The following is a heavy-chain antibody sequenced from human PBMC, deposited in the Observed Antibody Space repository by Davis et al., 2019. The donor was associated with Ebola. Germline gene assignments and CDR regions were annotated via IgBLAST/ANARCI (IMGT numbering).Heavy chain of an antibody. D-gene: IGHD5-12*01. J-gene: IGHJ6*02. Sequence: GESLKTSCAASGFTFSSYSMNWVRQAPGKGLEWVSSISSSSSYIYYADSVKGRFTISRDNAKNSLYLQMNSLRAEDTAVYYCARDSGYDYGGYYYYGMDVWGQGTTVTVSS. CDR2: ISSSSSYI. CDR1: GFTFSSYS. V-gene: IGHV3-21*01. CDR3: ARDSGYDYGGYYYYGMDV.